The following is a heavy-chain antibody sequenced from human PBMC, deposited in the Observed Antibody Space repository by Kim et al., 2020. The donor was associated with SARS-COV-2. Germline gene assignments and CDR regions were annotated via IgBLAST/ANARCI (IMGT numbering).Heavy chain of an antibody. CDR3: ARDAGYSSSWPKGYFDY. Sequence: RTSHVTISVDTSKNQFSLKLSSVTAADTAVYYCARDAGYSSSWPKGYFDYWGQGTLVTVSS. D-gene: IGHD6-13*01. V-gene: IGHV4-31*01. J-gene: IGHJ4*02.